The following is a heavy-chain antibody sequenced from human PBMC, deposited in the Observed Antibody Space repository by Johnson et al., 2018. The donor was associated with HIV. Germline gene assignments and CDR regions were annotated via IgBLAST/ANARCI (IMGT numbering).Heavy chain of an antibody. CDR2: ISSSGNTI. CDR3: AGWFYYGSGSYHGAFDI. CDR1: GFTFSDYY. D-gene: IGHD3-10*01. Sequence: QMQLVESGGGLVKPGGSLRLSCAASGFTFSDYYMSWIRQAPGKGLEWVSYISSSGNTIFYADSVKGRFTISRDNAKNSLFLQMNSLRAEDTAVYYCAGWFYYGSGSYHGAFDIWGQGTMVTVSS. V-gene: IGHV3-11*04. J-gene: IGHJ3*02.